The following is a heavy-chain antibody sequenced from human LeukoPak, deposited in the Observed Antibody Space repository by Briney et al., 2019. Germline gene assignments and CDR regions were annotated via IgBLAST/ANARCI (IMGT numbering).Heavy chain of an antibody. Sequence: PSETLSLTCTVYGGSISSSSYYWGWIRQPPGKGLEWIGSIYYSGSTYYNPSLKSRVTISVDTSKNQFSLNLSSVTAADTAFYYCARETTGLARYFDYWGQGTLVTVSS. CDR2: IYYSGST. J-gene: IGHJ4*02. D-gene: IGHD4-17*01. CDR1: GGSISSSSYY. CDR3: ARETTGLARYFDY. V-gene: IGHV4-39*07.